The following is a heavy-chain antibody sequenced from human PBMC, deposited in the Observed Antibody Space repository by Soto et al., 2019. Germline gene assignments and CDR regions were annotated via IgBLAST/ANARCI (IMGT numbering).Heavy chain of an antibody. CDR3: TRDRLDIVATIDYYYYMDV. V-gene: IGHV3-49*03. J-gene: IGHJ6*03. D-gene: IGHD5-12*01. CDR2: IRSKAYGGTT. CDR1: GFTFGDYA. Sequence: EVQLVESGGGLVQPGRSLRLSCTASGFTFGDYAMSWFRQAPGKGLEWVGFIRSKAYGGTTEYAASVKGRFTISRDDSKSIAYLQMNSLKTEDTAVYYCTRDRLDIVATIDYYYYMDVWGKGTTVTVSS.